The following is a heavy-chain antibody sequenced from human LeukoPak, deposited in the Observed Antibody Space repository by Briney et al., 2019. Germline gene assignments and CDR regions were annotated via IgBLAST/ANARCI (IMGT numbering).Heavy chain of an antibody. V-gene: IGHV1-69*01. CDR2: IIPIFGTA. CDR1: GGTFSSYA. Sequence: SVKVSCKASGGTFSSYAISWVRQAPGQGLEWMEGIIPIFGTANYAQKFQGRVTITADESTSTAYMELSSLRSEDTAVYYCARTISSGWYVFIWGQGTLVTVSS. CDR3: ARTISSGWYVFI. D-gene: IGHD6-19*01. J-gene: IGHJ4*02.